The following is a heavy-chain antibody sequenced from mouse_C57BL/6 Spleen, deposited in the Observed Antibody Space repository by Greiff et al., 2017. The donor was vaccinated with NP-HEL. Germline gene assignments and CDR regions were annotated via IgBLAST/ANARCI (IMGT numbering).Heavy chain of an antibody. J-gene: IGHJ3*01. CDR2: INYDGSST. CDR1: GFTFSDYY. CDR3: ARDHMGFAY. V-gene: IGHV5-16*01. Sequence: DVQLVESEGGLVQPGSSMKLSCTASGFTFSDYYMAWVRQVPEKGLEWVANINYDGSSTYYLDSLKSRFIISRDNAKNILYLQMSSLKSEDTATYYCARDHMGFAYWGQGTLVTVSA.